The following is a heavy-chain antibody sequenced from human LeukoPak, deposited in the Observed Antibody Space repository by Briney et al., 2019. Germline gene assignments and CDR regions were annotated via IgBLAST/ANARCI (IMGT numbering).Heavy chain of an antibody. CDR2: IDPNTGGT. D-gene: IGHD1-26*01. Sequence: ASVKVSCKTSGYTFTNYYIHSVRQAPGQGLEWMGRIDPNTGGTKSAKNFQGRVTMTRDTSISTAYMALSGLRSDDTAVYYCASLYDIVGTTVDYWGQGTLVTVSS. V-gene: IGHV1-2*06. J-gene: IGHJ4*02. CDR1: GYTFTNYY. CDR3: ASLYDIVGTTVDY.